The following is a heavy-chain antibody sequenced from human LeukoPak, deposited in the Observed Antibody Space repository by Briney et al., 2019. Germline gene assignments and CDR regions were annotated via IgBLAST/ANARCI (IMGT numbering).Heavy chain of an antibody. CDR1: GFTFDDYA. J-gene: IGHJ4*02. D-gene: IGHD3-10*01. CDR2: ISWNSGSI. CDR3: AKDSSNYYGSGPTSNFDY. Sequence: GGSLRLSCAASGFTFDDYAMHWVRHAPGKGLEWVSGISWNSGSIGYADSVKGRFTISRDNAKHSLYLQMNSLRAEDTALYYCAKDSSNYYGSGPTSNFDYWGQGTLVTVSS. V-gene: IGHV3-9*01.